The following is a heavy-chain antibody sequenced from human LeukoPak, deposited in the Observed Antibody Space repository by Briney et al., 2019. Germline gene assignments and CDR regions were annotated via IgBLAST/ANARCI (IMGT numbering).Heavy chain of an antibody. CDR1: GDSVSSNIAA. D-gene: IGHD3-3*01. Sequence: SQTLSLTCAISGDSVSSNIAAWHWIRQSPSRGLEWLGRTYYRSKWYNDYAVSVKSRITINPDTSKNQFSLQLNSVTPDDTAVYYCARDSDSVLRFLEWLLPSGYMDVWGKGTTVTVSS. CDR2: TYYRSKWYN. CDR3: ARDSDSVLRFLEWLLPSGYMDV. V-gene: IGHV6-1*01. J-gene: IGHJ6*03.